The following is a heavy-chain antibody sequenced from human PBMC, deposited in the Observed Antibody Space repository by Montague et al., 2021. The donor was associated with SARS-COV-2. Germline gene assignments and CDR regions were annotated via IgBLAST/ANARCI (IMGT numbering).Heavy chain of an antibody. Sequence: SETLSLTCTVSGASISRSDYYWAWIRQPPGKGLELIGSIHYIGNTYYNPSLKSRVTISVDTSENQFSLKLRSVIAADTAVHYCARLLPDGTVVATDIPFDSWGQGTLVTVSS. V-gene: IGHV4-39*01. CDR1: GASISRSDYY. CDR3: ARLLPDGTVVATDIPFDS. J-gene: IGHJ4*02. CDR2: IHYIGNT. D-gene: IGHD2-21*02.